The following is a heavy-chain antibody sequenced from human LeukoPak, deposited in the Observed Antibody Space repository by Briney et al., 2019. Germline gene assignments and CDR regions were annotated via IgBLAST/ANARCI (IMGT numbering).Heavy chain of an antibody. V-gene: IGHV3-23*01. D-gene: IGHD6-19*01. Sequence: PGESLRLSCAASGFTFSSYAMSWVRQAPGKGLEWVSAISGSGGSTYYADSVKGRFTISRDNSKNTLYLQMNSLRAEDTAVYYCAKDHLIIAVAGTVDYWGQGTLVTVSS. CDR1: GFTFSSYA. CDR3: AKDHLIIAVAGTVDY. CDR2: ISGSGGST. J-gene: IGHJ4*02.